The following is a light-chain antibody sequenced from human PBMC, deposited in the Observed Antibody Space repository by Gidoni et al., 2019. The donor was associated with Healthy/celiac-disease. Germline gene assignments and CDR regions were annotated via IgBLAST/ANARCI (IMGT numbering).Light chain of an antibody. V-gene: IGKV1-39*01. Sequence: DIQMTQSPSSLSASVGDRVTITCRASQSISSYLNWDQQKPGKAPKLLIYAESSLQSWVPSRFSGSGSGTDFTLTISSLQPEDFATYYCQQSYSTPLPYGGXTKVEIK. CDR2: AES. CDR3: QQSYSTPLP. J-gene: IGKJ4*01. CDR1: QSISSY.